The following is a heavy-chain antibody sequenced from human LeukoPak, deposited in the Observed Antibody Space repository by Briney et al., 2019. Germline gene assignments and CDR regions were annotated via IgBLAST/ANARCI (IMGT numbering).Heavy chain of an antibody. D-gene: IGHD6-13*01. CDR1: GFTFSSYA. J-gene: IGHJ5*02. Sequence: PGGSLRLSCAASGFTFSSYAMSWVRQAPGKGLEWVAVIWYDGSNKYYADSVKGRFTISRDNSKNTLYLQMNSLRAEDTAVYYCARAGIAAAEGFDPWGQGTLVTVSS. V-gene: IGHV3-33*08. CDR3: ARAGIAAAEGFDP. CDR2: IWYDGSNK.